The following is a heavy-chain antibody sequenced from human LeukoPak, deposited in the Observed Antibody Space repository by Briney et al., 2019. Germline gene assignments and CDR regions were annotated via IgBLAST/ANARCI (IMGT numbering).Heavy chain of an antibody. CDR2: IYSGGST. D-gene: IGHD5-24*01. J-gene: IGHJ4*02. CDR3: ILGVATISFDY. V-gene: IGHV3-66*01. Sequence: GGSLRLSCAASGFTVSSNYMSWVRQAPGEGLEWVSVIYSGGSTYYADSVKGRFTISRDNSKNTLYLQMNSLRAEDAAVYYCILGVATISFDYWGQGTLVTVSS. CDR1: GFTVSSNY.